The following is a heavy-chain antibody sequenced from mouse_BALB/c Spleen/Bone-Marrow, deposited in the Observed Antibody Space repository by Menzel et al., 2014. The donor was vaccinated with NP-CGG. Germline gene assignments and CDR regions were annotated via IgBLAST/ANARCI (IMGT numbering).Heavy chain of an antibody. CDR1: GYSFTSYW. CDR3: ARIYDGYYGGFFDY. CDR2: IHPSDSET. J-gene: IGHJ2*01. Sequence: QVHVKQSGAELVRPGASVKLSCKASGYSFTSYWMNWVKQRPGQGLEWIGMIHPSDSETRLNQKFKDKATLTVDKSSSTAYMQLSSPTSEDSAVYYSARIYDGYYGGFFDYWGQGTTLTVSS. V-gene: IGHV1-61*01. D-gene: IGHD2-3*01.